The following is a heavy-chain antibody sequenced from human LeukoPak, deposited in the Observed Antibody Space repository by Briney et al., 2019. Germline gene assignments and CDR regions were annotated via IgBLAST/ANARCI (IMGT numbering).Heavy chain of an antibody. V-gene: IGHV4-59*11. D-gene: IGHD5-12*01. CDR3: ARVGYGSMDYYYYYYMDV. J-gene: IGHJ6*03. CDR1: GGSISSHY. Sequence: PSETLSLTCTVSGGSISSHYWSWIRQPPGKGLEWIGYIYYSGSTNYNPSLKSRVTISVDTSKNQFPLKLSSVTAADTAVYYCARVGYGSMDYYYYYYMDVWGKGTTVTVSS. CDR2: IYYSGST.